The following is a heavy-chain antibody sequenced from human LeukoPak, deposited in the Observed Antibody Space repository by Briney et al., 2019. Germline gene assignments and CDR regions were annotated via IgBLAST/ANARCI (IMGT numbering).Heavy chain of an antibody. V-gene: IGHV3-9*01. J-gene: IGHJ4*02. CDR3: AKSRDDGTGYYYDY. CDR2: ISRNSYNI. Sequence: GGSLRLSCEASGFSFDDYAMHWVRQAPGKGLEWVAGISRNSYNIAYGDSVKGRFTISRDNAKKSLSLQMNSLGTEGTAFYYCAKSRDDGTGYYYDYWGQGVLVTVAS. CDR1: GFSFDDYA. D-gene: IGHD3-9*01.